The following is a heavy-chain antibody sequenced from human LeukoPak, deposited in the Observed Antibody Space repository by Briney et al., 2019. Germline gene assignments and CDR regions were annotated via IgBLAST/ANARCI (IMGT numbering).Heavy chain of an antibody. CDR3: ATLTTVVTAYYFDH. CDR1: GGSISSYY. D-gene: IGHD4-23*01. V-gene: IGHV4-59*01. J-gene: IGHJ4*02. CDR2: IYYSGST. Sequence: SETLSLTCTVSGGSISSYYWSWIRQPPGKGLEWIGYIYYSGSTNYNPSLKSRVTISVDTSKNQFSLKLSSVTAADTAVYYCATLTTVVTAYYFDHWGQGTLVTVSS.